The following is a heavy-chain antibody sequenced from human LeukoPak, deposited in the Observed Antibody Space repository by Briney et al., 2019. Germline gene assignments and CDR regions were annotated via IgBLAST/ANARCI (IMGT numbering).Heavy chain of an antibody. CDR2: IWYDGINK. CDR1: GFTFRTFG. CDR3: ARDYYDSSGQLHAGAHAFDI. V-gene: IGHV3-33*01. D-gene: IGHD3-22*01. J-gene: IGHJ3*02. Sequence: PGGSLRLSCAASGFTFRTFGMHWVRQAPGKGLEWVEIIWYDGINKYCADSVKGRFTISRDNSKNTLYLQMNSLRAEDTAVYYCARDYYDSSGQLHAGAHAFDIWGQGTMVTVSS.